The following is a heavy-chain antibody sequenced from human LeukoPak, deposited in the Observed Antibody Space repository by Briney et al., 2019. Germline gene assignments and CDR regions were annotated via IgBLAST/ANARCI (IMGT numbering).Heavy chain of an antibody. J-gene: IGHJ3*02. CDR1: GFTFSSYA. CDR3: AKVGSGSLHDAFDI. V-gene: IGHV3-23*01. CDR2: ISGSGAST. Sequence: GGSLRLSCAASGFTFSSYAMSWVRQAPGQGLEWVSAISGSGASTYYADSVKGRFTISRDNSKNTQYLQVNSLRAEDTAVYYCAKVGSGSLHDAFDIWGQGTMVTVSS. D-gene: IGHD1-26*01.